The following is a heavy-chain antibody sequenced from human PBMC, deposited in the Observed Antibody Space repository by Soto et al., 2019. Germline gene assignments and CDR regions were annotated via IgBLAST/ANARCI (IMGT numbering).Heavy chain of an antibody. CDR2: INLSGST. CDR3: AKSGGHYDEYAFDI. V-gene: IGHV4-34*01. D-gene: IGHD4-17*01. CDR1: GGSFSGYY. Sequence: QVQLQQWGAGLLKPSETLSLTCAVYGGSFSGYYWSWIRQPPGEGLEWIGEINLSGSTNNTASLTSLVTIAEDTAKNQFSLKLRTVTAAAAADYDVAKSGGHYDEYAFDIWGQGTMVTVSS. J-gene: IGHJ3*02.